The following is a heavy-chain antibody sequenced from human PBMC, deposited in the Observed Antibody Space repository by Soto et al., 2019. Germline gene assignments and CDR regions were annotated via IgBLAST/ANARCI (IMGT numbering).Heavy chain of an antibody. D-gene: IGHD6-19*01. V-gene: IGHV1-69*13. J-gene: IGHJ6*02. CDR2: IIPIFGTA. CDR3: ARDVTHSSGWYSGGYGMDV. CDR1: GGTFSSYA. Sequence: GASVKVSCKASGGTFSSYAISWVRQAPGQGLEWMGGIIPIFGTANYAQKFQGRVTITADESTSTAYMELSSLRSEDTAVYYCARDVTHSSGWYSGGYGMDVWGQGTTVTVSS.